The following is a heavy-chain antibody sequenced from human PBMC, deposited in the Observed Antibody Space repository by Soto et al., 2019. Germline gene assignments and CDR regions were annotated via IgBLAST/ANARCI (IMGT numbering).Heavy chain of an antibody. CDR2: ISYSANT. D-gene: IGHD3-10*01. J-gene: IGHJ6*02. CDR1: GGSISSGGYY. Sequence: QVQLQESGPRLVKPSQTLSLTCTVSGGSISSGGYYWSWIRQHPGKGLEWIGYISYSANTYYNPSLRSRVTISLDMSQSHCSLNLNSVTAADTATYYCASAVTGFYGMAVWGQGTTVAVSS. CDR3: ASAVTGFYGMAV. V-gene: IGHV4-31*03.